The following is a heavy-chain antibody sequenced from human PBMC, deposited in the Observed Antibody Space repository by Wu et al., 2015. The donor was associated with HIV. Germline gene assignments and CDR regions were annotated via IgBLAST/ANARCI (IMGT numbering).Heavy chain of an antibody. CDR2: INPNSGGT. D-gene: IGHD3-22*01. CDR3: ARGMVHYDSSGYPRDAFDI. CDR1: GYTFTGYY. J-gene: IGHJ3*02. Sequence: QVQLVQSGAEVKKPGASVKVSCKASGYTFTGYYMHWVRQAPGQGLEWMGWINPNSGGTNYAQKFQGRVTMTRDTSISTAYMELSRLRSDDTAVYYCARGMVHYDSSGYPRDAFDIWGQETMVTVSS. V-gene: IGHV1-2*02.